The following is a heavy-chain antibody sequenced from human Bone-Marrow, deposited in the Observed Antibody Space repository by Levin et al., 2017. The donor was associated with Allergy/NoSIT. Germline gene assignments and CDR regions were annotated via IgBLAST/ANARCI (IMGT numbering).Heavy chain of an antibody. J-gene: IGHJ4*02. D-gene: IGHD4/OR15-4a*01. V-gene: IGHV3-48*03. CDR3: SRDPHAGARFEQ. CDR2: IDRSGSRI. CDR1: GFTFSSYE. Sequence: GGSLRLSCAASGFTFSSYEMNWVRQAPGKGLEWVSYIDRSGSRIEYADSVKGRFTMSRDNAKNSLYLQMNSLRVEDTALYYCSRDPHAGARFEQWGQGTRVTVS.